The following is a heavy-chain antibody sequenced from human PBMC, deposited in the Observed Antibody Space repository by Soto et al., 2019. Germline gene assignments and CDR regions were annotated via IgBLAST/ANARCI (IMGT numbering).Heavy chain of an antibody. CDR1: GFAFSEHA. V-gene: IGHV3-23*01. J-gene: IGHJ4*02. D-gene: IGHD6-13*01. CDR3: SKEELQVVIPDY. Sequence: PGGSLRLSCTASGFAFSEHAMSWVRQVPGKGLEWVTSISGGGGSTYYIDSVKGRFTISRDNTKNTLYLQMNSLRAEDTAVYYCSKEELQVVIPDYWGQGTLVTVSS. CDR2: ISGGGGST.